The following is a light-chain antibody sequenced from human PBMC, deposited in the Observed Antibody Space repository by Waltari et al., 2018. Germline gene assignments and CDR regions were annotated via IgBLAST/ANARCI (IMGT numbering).Light chain of an antibody. Sequence: QSVLTQPPSVSGAPGQRVTISCTGSSSNIGAGYDVHWYQHLPGIAPKLPIKEDGKLPSGVPDRFSGSKSGTSASLAITGLQAEDEADYYCQSFDSSLGGSVFGTGTKVSVL. CDR3: QSFDSSLGGSV. J-gene: IGLJ1*01. CDR2: EDG. CDR1: SSNIGAGYD. V-gene: IGLV1-40*01.